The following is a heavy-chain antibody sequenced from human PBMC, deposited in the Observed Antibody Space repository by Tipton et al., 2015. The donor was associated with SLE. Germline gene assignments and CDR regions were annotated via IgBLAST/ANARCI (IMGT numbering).Heavy chain of an antibody. CDR1: GFTFSDYY. Sequence: LRLSCAASGFTFSDYYMSWIRQAPGKGLEWIGYIYYSGSTNYNPSLKSRVTISVDTSKNQFSLKLTSVTAADTAVYYCARDDLRGFDYWGQGTLVTVSS. CDR2: IYYSGST. CDR3: ARDDLRGFDY. J-gene: IGHJ4*02. V-gene: IGHV4-59*01. D-gene: IGHD3/OR15-3a*01.